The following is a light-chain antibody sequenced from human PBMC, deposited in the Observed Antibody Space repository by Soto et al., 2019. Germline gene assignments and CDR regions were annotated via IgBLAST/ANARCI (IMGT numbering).Light chain of an antibody. J-gene: IGKJ1*01. V-gene: IGKV4-1*01. Sequence: DIVMTQSPDSLAVSLGERATINCKSSQSVLYSSNNKNYLAWYQQKPGQPPKLLIYWASTRESGVPDRFSGSGSGTDFTLTISSLQAEDVAVYYCQQYYITPWTFGQGTTVEIK. CDR1: QSVLYSSNNKNY. CDR3: QQYYITPWT. CDR2: WAS.